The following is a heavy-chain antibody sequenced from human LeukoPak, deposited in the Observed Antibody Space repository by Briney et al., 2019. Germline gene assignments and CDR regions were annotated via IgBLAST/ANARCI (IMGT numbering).Heavy chain of an antibody. CDR1: GGSISSGGYS. D-gene: IGHD3-10*01. V-gene: IGHV4-30-2*01. CDR2: IYHSGST. CDR3: ARTITMVRGVNRGDAFDI. J-gene: IGHJ3*02. Sequence: SQTLSLTCAVSGGSISSGGYSWSWIRQPPGKGLEWIGYIYHSGSTNYNPSLKSRVTISVDRSKNQFSLKLSSVPAADTAVYYCARTITMVRGVNRGDAFDIWGQGTMVTVSS.